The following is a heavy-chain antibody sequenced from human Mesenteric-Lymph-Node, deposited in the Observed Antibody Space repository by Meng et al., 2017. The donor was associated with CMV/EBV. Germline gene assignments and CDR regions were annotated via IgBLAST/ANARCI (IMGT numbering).Heavy chain of an antibody. CDR3: ARERGISTNYFDP. J-gene: IGHJ5*02. CDR1: GGSISSGDYF. D-gene: IGHD1-14*01. Sequence: SGGSISSGDYFWSWIRQPPGRGLEWIGYIYHSGSPYYNPSLKGRATISVDTSKNQLSLKLSSVTDADTAVYYCARERGISTNYFDPWGQGTLVTVSS. CDR2: IYHSGSP. V-gene: IGHV4-30-4*01.